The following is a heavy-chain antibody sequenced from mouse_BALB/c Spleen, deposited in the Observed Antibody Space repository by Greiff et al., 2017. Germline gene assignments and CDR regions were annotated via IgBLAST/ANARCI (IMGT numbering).Heavy chain of an antibody. CDR2: IYPGDGDT. V-gene: IGHV1-80*01. CDR3: AKLGRAMDY. Sequence: VQGVESGAELVRPGSSVKISCKASGYAFSSYWMNWVKQRPGQGLEWIGQIYPGDGDTNYNGKFKGKATLTADKSSSTAYMQLSSLTSEDSAVYCCAKLGRAMDYWGQGTSVTVSS. CDR1: GYAFSSYW. D-gene: IGHD4-1*01. J-gene: IGHJ4*01.